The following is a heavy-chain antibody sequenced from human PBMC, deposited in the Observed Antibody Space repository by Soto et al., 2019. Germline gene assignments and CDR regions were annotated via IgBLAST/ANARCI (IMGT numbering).Heavy chain of an antibody. CDR3: ARGGDTTTNEDYYYGMDV. J-gene: IGHJ6*02. CDR1: GGTFSNYA. D-gene: IGHD1-26*01. CDR2: IIPIFGTA. V-gene: IGHV1-69*13. Sequence: SVKVSCKASGGTFSNYAISWVRQAPGQGLEWMGGIIPIFGTANYAQNFQGRVTITADESTSTAYMELSSLRSEDTAVYYCARGGDTTTNEDYYYGMDVWGQGTTVTVSS.